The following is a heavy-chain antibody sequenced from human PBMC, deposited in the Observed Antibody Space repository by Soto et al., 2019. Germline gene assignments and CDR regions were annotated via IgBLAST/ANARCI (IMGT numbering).Heavy chain of an antibody. V-gene: IGHV3-74*01. Sequence: EVQLVESGGGLVQPGGSLRLSCAGSGFTFSNYWMHWFRQAPGKGLEWVSRIDHDGPTDYADSVRGRFTISRDNAENTLYLQMNSLRPEDTAVYYCVRDSHGDYWGQGTLVTVSS. CDR1: GFTFSNYW. CDR2: IDHDGPT. CDR3: VRDSHGDY. J-gene: IGHJ4*02.